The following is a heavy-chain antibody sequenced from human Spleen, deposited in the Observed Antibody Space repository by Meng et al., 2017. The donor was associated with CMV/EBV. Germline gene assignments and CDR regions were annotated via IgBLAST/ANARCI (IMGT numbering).Heavy chain of an antibody. CDR3: ARVYCSSTSCYEPYNWFDP. D-gene: IGHD2-2*01. J-gene: IGHJ5*02. CDR1: FSSYA. V-gene: IGHV1-69*05. CDR2: IIPIFGTA. Sequence: FSSYAISWVRQAPGQGLEWMGGIIPIFGTANYAQKFQGRVTITTDESTSTAYMELSSLRSEDTAVYYCARVYCSSTSCYEPYNWFDPWGQGTLVTVSS.